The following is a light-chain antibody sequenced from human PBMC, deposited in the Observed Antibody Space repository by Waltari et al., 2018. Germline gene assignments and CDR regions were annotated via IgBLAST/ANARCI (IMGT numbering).Light chain of an antibody. J-gene: IGKJ1*01. CDR1: QTIRSY. Sequence: DIQMTQSPSSLSASVGDRVSITCRTSQTIRSYLNWYKQKPGKAPNLLIYAAYSLQSGVPSRFSGSGSGTDFTLTISSLQSEDFATYYCQQTYSTPRTFGQGTKVEVK. CDR3: QQTYSTPRT. CDR2: AAY. V-gene: IGKV1-39*01.